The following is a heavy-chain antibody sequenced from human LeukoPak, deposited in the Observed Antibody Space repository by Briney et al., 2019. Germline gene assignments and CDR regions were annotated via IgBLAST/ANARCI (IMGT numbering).Heavy chain of an antibody. V-gene: IGHV1-18*01. J-gene: IGHJ5*02. CDR3: ARDRLSPGPDGSWFDP. CDR1: GYTFTSYG. D-gene: IGHD1-14*01. Sequence: GASVKVSCKASGYTFTSYGISWVRQAPGQGLEWMGWISAYNGNTKYTQKLQGRVTMTTGTSPSIAYMELMSLRSDDTAVYYCARDRLSPGPDGSWFDPWGQGTLVTVSS. CDR2: ISAYNGNT.